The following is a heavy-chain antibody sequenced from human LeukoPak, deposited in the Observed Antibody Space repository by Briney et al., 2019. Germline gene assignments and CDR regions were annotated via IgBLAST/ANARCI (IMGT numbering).Heavy chain of an antibody. D-gene: IGHD2-21*02. CDR1: GFTFSSYS. Sequence: GGSLRLSCAASGFTFSSYSMNWVRQAPGKGLEWVAVISYDGSNKYYADSVKGRFTISRDNSKNTLYLQMNSLRAEDTAVYYCARDRSYCGGDCYNPSPFDYWGQGTLVTVSS. J-gene: IGHJ4*02. V-gene: IGHV3-30*03. CDR2: ISYDGSNK. CDR3: ARDRSYCGGDCYNPSPFDY.